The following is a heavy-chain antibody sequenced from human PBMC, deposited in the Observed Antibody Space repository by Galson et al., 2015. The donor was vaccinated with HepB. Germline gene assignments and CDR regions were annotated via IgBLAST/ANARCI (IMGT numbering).Heavy chain of an antibody. Sequence: SVKVSCKASGGTFSSYAISWVRQAPGQGLEWMGGIIPILGIANYAQKFQGRVTITADKSTSTAYMELSSLRSEDTAVYYCARVRMATTDSWYFDIWGQGTMVTVSS. CDR2: IIPILGIA. D-gene: IGHD5-12*01. V-gene: IGHV1-69*10. CDR1: GGTFSSYA. CDR3: ARVRMATTDSWYFDI. J-gene: IGHJ3*02.